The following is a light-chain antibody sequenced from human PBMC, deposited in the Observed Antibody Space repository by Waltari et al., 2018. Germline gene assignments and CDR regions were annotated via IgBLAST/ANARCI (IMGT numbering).Light chain of an antibody. CDR3: MQALESPLT. Sequence: DIVMTQSPLSLPVTPGEPASISCRSSRGFLHRNGYKYLDWYLQRPGQSPQLLIYLGSNRASGVPDRFSGSGSGTNFTLKISRVEAEDVGVYFCMQALESPLTFGGGTKVEIK. J-gene: IGKJ4*01. CDR2: LGS. CDR1: RGFLHRNGYKY. V-gene: IGKV2-28*01.